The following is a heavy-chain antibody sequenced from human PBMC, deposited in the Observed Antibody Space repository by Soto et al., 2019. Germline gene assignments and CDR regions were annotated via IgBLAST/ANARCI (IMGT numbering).Heavy chain of an antibody. CDR3: AKSPGDYYDSSGYYDY. CDR1: GFTFSSYA. V-gene: IGHV3-23*01. Sequence: GGSLRLSCAASGFTFSSYAMSWVRQAPGKGLEWVSAISGSGGSTYYADSVKGRFTISRDNSKNTLYLQMNSLRAEDTAVYYCAKSPGDYYDSSGYYDYWGQGTLVTVSS. CDR2: ISGSGGST. J-gene: IGHJ4*02. D-gene: IGHD3-22*01.